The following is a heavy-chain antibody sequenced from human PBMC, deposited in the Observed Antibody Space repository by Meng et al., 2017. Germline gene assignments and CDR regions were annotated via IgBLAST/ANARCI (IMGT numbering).Heavy chain of an antibody. Sequence: ASVKVSCKASGYTFTSYGISWVRQAPGQGLEWMGWISAYNGNTNYAQKLQGRVNMTTDTSTSTAYMELRSLRSDDTAVYYCARGPGIVVAEEGLAFDVWGQGTMVTVSS. D-gene: IGHD3-22*01. J-gene: IGHJ3*01. CDR1: GYTFTSYG. CDR2: ISAYNGNT. V-gene: IGHV1-18*01. CDR3: ARGPGIVVAEEGLAFDV.